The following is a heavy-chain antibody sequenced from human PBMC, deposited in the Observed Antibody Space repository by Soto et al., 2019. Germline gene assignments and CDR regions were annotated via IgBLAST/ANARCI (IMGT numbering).Heavy chain of an antibody. Sequence: GGSLRLSCAASGFTFSSYAMSWVRPAPGKGLEWVSAISGSGGSTYYADSVKGRFTISRDNSKNTLYLQMNSLRAEDTAVYYCAKIAKGHVTTVTTIDYWGQGTLVTVSS. V-gene: IGHV3-23*01. CDR2: ISGSGGST. D-gene: IGHD4-17*01. CDR3: AKIAKGHVTTVTTIDY. J-gene: IGHJ4*02. CDR1: GFTFSSYA.